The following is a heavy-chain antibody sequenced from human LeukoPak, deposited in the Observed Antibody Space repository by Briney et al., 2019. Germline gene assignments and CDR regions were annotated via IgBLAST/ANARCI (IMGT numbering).Heavy chain of an antibody. D-gene: IGHD3-10*01. V-gene: IGHV1-2*02. Sequence: ASVKVSCKASGYTFTGYYMHWVRQAPGQGLEWMGWINPNSGGTNYAQKFQGRVTMTRDTSTSTAYMELRSLRSDDTAVYYCARDRTMYYYGSGSYYMPFDYWGQGTLVTVSS. CDR3: ARDRTMYYYGSGSYYMPFDY. J-gene: IGHJ4*02. CDR2: INPNSGGT. CDR1: GYTFTGYY.